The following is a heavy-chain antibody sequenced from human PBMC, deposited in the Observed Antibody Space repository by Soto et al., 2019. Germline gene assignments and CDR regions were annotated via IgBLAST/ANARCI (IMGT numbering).Heavy chain of an antibody. Sequence: QVQLVQSGAEVKKPGSSVKVSCKASGGTFSSYAISWVRQAPGQGLEWMGRIIPIFGTANYAQKFQGRVTITADESTSTAYMELSSLRSEDTAVYYCARDPSEYSSSWYSNWFDPWGQGTLVTVSS. CDR3: ARDPSEYSSSWYSNWFDP. D-gene: IGHD6-13*01. V-gene: IGHV1-69*18. CDR2: IIPIFGTA. CDR1: GGTFSSYA. J-gene: IGHJ5*02.